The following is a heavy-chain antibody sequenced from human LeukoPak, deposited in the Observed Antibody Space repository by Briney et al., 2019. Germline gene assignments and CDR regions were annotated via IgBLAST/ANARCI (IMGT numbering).Heavy chain of an antibody. CDR2: MNPNSGNT. V-gene: IGHV1-8*01. CDR3: ARAHTTYDSSGPLSAPDAFDI. CDR1: GYTFTSYD. D-gene: IGHD3-22*01. J-gene: IGHJ3*02. Sequence: ASVKVSCKASGYTFTSYDINWVRQATGQGLEWMGWMNPNSGNTGYAQKFQGRVTMTRNTSISTAYMELSSLRSDDTAVYYCARAHTTYDSSGPLSAPDAFDIWGQGTMVTVSS.